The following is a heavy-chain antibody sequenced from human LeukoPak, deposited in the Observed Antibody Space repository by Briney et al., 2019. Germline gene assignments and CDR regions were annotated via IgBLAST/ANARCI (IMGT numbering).Heavy chain of an antibody. CDR2: ISAYNGNT. CDR1: GYTFTSYG. D-gene: IGHD3-10*01. J-gene: IGHJ5*02. Sequence: ASVKVSCKASGYTFTSYGISWVRQAPGQGLEWMGWISAYNGNTNYAQKLQGRVTMTTDTSTSTAYMELRSLRSDDTAVYYCARINMVRGTVWFYPWGQGTLVTVSS. V-gene: IGHV1-18*01. CDR3: ARINMVRGTVWFYP.